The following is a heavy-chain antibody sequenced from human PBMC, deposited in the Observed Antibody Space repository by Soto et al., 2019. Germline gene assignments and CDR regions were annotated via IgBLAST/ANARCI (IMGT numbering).Heavy chain of an antibody. CDR2: ISPYNGNT. V-gene: IGHV1-18*01. CDR1: GYTFTSFG. J-gene: IGHJ5*02. D-gene: IGHD2-15*01. CDR3: ARGGLGYCSGGSRPQHWFDP. Sequence: QVQLVQSGVEVKKPGASVKVSCKASGYTFTSFGITWVRQAPGQGLEWMGWISPYNGNTNYVQKFQGRVTMTTDTSTSPAYMELRSLREDDTAVYYCARGGLGYCSGGSRPQHWFDPWGQGTLVTDSP.